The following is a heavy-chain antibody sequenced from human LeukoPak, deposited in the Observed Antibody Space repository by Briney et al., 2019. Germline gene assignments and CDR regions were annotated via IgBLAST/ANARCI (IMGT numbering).Heavy chain of an antibody. CDR2: FYYSGST. CDR1: GGSISRSSYY. CDR3: ARGHYPDSASNYFDY. V-gene: IGHV4-39*07. D-gene: IGHD3-22*01. Sequence: SETLSLTCTVSGGSISRSSYYWGWIRQPPGKGLEWIGNFYYSGSTYYNPSLKRRVTISVDTSKNQFSLKLSSVTAADTAVYYCARGHYPDSASNYFDYWGQGTLVTVSS. J-gene: IGHJ4*02.